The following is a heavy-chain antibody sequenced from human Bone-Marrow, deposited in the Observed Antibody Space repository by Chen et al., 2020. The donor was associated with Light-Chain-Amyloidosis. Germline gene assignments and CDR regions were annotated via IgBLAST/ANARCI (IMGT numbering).Heavy chain of an antibody. Sequence: QVQLQESGPGLVKPADTLSLTCDVSVYSISSDYYWDWIRQPPGKGLEWIGSIHRSGNTYYNPSIKSRLTISVDTSKNQFSLNLNSVTAADTAVYYCVRGCFNGGCPMAVLDHWGQGTLVTVSS. CDR2: IHRSGNT. J-gene: IGHJ4*02. CDR1: VYSISSDYY. V-gene: IGHV4-38-2*01. CDR3: VRGCFNGGCPMAVLDH. D-gene: IGHD6-19*01.